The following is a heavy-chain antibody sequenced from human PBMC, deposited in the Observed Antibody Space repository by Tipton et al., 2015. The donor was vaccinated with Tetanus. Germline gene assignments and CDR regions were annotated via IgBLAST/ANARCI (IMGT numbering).Heavy chain of an antibody. Sequence: CAASGFTFSSYAMSWVRQAPGKGLEWVSAISGSGGSTHYADSVKGRFTISRDNSKNTLYLQMNSLRAEDTAVYYCARLHLRGGPYYDFWSGHSLDAFDIWGQGTMVTVSS. J-gene: IGHJ3*02. CDR2: ISGSGGST. D-gene: IGHD3-3*01. CDR1: GFTFSSYA. V-gene: IGHV3-23*01. CDR3: ARLHLRGGPYYDFWSGHSLDAFDI.